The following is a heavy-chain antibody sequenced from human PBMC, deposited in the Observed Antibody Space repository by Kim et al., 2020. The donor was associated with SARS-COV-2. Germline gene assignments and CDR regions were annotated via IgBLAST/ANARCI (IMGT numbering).Heavy chain of an antibody. V-gene: IGHV3-30*04. J-gene: IGHJ4*02. CDR3: ARPYSGSYFGYFDY. CDR1: GFTFSSYA. CDR2: ISYDGSNK. Sequence: GGSLRLSCAASGFTFSSYAMHWVRQAPGKGMEWVAVISYDGSNKYYADSVKGRFTISRDNSKNTLYLQMNSLRAEDTAVYYCARPYSGSYFGYFDYWGQGTLVTVSS. D-gene: IGHD1-26*01.